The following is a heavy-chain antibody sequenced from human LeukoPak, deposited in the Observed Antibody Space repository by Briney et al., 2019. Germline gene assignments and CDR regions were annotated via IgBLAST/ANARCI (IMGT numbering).Heavy chain of an antibody. CDR1: RFRFSTFP. V-gene: IGHV3-23*01. J-gene: IGHJ3*02. D-gene: IGHD1-1*01. CDR3: AKSLLTTATGTGRAFDI. Sequence: PGGSLRLFCAASRFRFSTFPMGWVRQAPGKGLEWVSGISAGGETTFYADSVRGRLTISRDNSKNTLYLQMNNLRADDTAVYYCAKSLLTTATGTGRAFDIWGQGTMVTVSS. CDR2: ISAGGETT.